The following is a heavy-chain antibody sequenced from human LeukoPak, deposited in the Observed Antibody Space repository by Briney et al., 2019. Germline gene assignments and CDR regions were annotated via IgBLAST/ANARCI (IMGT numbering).Heavy chain of an antibody. CDR3: ALSFRDILTGYSYGMDV. CDR1: GYTFTSYD. Sequence: ASVKVSCKASGYTFTSYDINWVRQATGQGLEWMGWMNPNSGNTGYAQKFQGRVTMTRNTSISTAYMELSSLRSEGTAVYYCALSFRDILTGYSYGMDVWGQGTTVTVSS. V-gene: IGHV1-8*01. CDR2: MNPNSGNT. D-gene: IGHD3-9*01. J-gene: IGHJ6*02.